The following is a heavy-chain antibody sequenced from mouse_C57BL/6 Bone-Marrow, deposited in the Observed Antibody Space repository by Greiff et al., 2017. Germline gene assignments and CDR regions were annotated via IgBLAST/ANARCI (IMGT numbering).Heavy chain of an antibody. D-gene: IGHD1-1*01. V-gene: IGHV1-64*01. CDR3: ARGGLLRFLFDY. CDR2: IHPNSGST. J-gene: IGHJ2*01. Sequence: QVQLQQPGAELVKPGASVKMSCKASGYTFTSYWITWVKQRPGQGLEWIGMIHPNSGSTNYNEKFKSKATLTVDKSSSTAYMQLSSLTSEDSAVYYCARGGLLRFLFDYWGQGTTLTVSS. CDR1: GYTFTSYW.